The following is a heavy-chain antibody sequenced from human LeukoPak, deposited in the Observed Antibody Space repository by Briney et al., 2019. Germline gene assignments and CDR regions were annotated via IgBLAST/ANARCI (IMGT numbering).Heavy chain of an antibody. V-gene: IGHV4-4*07. CDR1: GDSISSYY. CDR2: IYTSGNT. Sequence: KASETLSLTCTVSGDSISSYYWSWIRQPAGKGLEWIGRIYTSGNTNYNPSLKSRVTMSVDTSKNQFSLKLSSVTAADTAVYYCARGPFTLIRGPYNWFDPWGQGTLVTVSS. J-gene: IGHJ5*02. D-gene: IGHD3-10*01. CDR3: ARGPFTLIRGPYNWFDP.